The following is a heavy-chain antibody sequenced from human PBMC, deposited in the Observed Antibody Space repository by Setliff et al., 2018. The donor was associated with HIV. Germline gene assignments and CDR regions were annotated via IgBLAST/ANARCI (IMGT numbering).Heavy chain of an antibody. D-gene: IGHD3-10*01. CDR2: IHYRGST. J-gene: IGHJ4*02. Sequence: SETLSLTCTVSGGSISSHYWSWIRQPPGKGLEWIGSIHYRGSTNYNPSLKSRVTISVDTSKNQFSLKLSSVTAADTALYFCAREAYFFASGTYYFDSWGQGTLVTVSS. CDR1: GGSISSHY. CDR3: AREAYFFASGTYYFDS. V-gene: IGHV4-59*11.